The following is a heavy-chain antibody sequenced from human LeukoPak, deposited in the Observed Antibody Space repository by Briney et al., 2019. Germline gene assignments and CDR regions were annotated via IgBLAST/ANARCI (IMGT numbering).Heavy chain of an antibody. D-gene: IGHD6-19*01. CDR1: GFTFSSYA. V-gene: IGHV3-23*01. J-gene: IGHJ4*02. CDR3: AKRAPGGAVAVAYFDY. Sequence: GGSLRLSCAASGFTFSSYAMSWVRQAPGKGMEWVSAISGSGGSTYYADSVKGRFTISRDNSKNTLYLQMNSLRAEDTAVYYCAKRAPGGAVAVAYFDYWGQGTLVTVSS. CDR2: ISGSGGST.